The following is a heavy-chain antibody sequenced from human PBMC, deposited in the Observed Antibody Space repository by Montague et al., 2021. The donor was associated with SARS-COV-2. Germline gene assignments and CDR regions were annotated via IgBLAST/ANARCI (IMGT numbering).Heavy chain of an antibody. Sequence: SETLSLTCTVPGGPINSSYWSWIRQPPGKGLEWIGYIYYRGSTNYNPSLETRVNISVDPSKNQFSLKLSSVTAADTAVYYWAREDRWNWFDPWGQGTLVIVSS. CDR2: IYYRGST. CDR3: AREDRWNWFDP. J-gene: IGHJ5*02. CDR1: GGPINSSY. V-gene: IGHV4-59*01. D-gene: IGHD5-24*01.